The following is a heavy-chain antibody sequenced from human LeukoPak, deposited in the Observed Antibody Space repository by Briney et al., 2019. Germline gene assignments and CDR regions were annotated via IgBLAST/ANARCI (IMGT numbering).Heavy chain of an antibody. D-gene: IGHD1-26*01. J-gene: IGHJ4*02. V-gene: IGHV3-74*01. Sequence: GGSLRLSCAASGFTFSGNWMHWVRQAPGKGLVWVSRINEDGSTTNYADSVKGRSTIFRDNAKNTLYLQMNSLRAEDTAVYYCVRDLGGRSGHWGQGTLVTVSS. CDR1: GFTFSGNW. CDR3: VRDLGGRSGH. CDR2: INEDGSTT.